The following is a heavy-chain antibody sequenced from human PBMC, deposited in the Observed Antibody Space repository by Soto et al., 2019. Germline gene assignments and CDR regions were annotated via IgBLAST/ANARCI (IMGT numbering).Heavy chain of an antibody. Sequence: QVQLVQSGTEVKKPGSSVKVSCKASGGTFSRHAVSWVRQAPGQGLEWMGAIIPIVDATNDAQKFQDRVPISANESSSTVFMVFRSLRSEDTAIYFCVGAPPNDSGDHEALYISGPGPMVIVSS. CDR3: VGAPPNDSGDHEALYI. D-gene: IGHD4-17*01. CDR2: IIPIVDAT. CDR1: GGTFSRHA. J-gene: IGHJ3*02. V-gene: IGHV1-69*12.